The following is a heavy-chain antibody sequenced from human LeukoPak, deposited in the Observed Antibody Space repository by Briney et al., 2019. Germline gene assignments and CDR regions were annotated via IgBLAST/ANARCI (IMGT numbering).Heavy chain of an antibody. Sequence: GESLKISGKGSGYSFTGYCVGWVRQMREKGLEWMGLIYPGDSDTRYSPSFQGQVTISADKSISTAYLQWSSLKASDTAMYFCARRALISTSGYQHIDYWGQGTLVTVSS. CDR2: IYPGDSDT. CDR3: ARRALISTSGYQHIDY. J-gene: IGHJ4*02. V-gene: IGHV5-51*01. CDR1: GYSFTGYC. D-gene: IGHD6-25*01.